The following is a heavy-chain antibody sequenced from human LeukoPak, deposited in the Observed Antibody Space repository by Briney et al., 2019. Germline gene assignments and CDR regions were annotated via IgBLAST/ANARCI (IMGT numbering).Heavy chain of an antibody. D-gene: IGHD5-18*01. CDR2: IRQDGSDK. CDR1: GFTLSSYW. Sequence: PGGSLRLSCVASGFTLSSYWVTWVRQAPGKGLEWVANIRQDGSDKYYMESVKGRFTISRDNAKNSVYLQMDSLRVEDTAFYYCARDLAYSRLDYWGQGMLVTVSS. V-gene: IGHV3-7*01. CDR3: ARDLAYSRLDY. J-gene: IGHJ4*02.